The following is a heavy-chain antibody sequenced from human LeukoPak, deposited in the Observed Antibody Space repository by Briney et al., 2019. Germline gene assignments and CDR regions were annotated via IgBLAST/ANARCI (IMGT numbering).Heavy chain of an antibody. V-gene: IGHV4-59*01. CDR2: IYHTGST. CDR1: GGSISSYC. J-gene: IGHJ4*02. D-gene: IGHD6-25*01. CDR3: ARRGRNSSGWQDYL. Sequence: SETLSLTCTVSGGSISSYCWSWIRQPPGKGLEWIANIYHTGSTNYNPSLSSRVTISIDTAKNQFSLKLTSVTAADTAVYYCARRGRNSSGWQDYLWGQGPLAPVSS.